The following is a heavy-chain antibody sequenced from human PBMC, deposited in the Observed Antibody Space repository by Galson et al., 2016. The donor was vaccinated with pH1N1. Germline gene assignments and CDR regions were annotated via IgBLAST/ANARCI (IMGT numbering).Heavy chain of an antibody. CDR3: AKDRGHYYDTSVLY. J-gene: IGHJ4*02. D-gene: IGHD3-22*01. CDR2: ISNTGGST. CDR1: GFTFNNYG. Sequence: SLRLSCAASGFTFNNYGMNWIRQAPGKGLEWVSGISNTGGSTYYADSVKGRFTISRDNSKNTLYLHMNSLRAEDTAVYYCAKDRGHYYDTSVLYWGQGTLVTVSS. V-gene: IGHV3-23*01.